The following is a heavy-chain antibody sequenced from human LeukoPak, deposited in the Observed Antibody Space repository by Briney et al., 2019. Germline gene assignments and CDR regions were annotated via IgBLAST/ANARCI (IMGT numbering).Heavy chain of an antibody. D-gene: IGHD6-19*01. CDR1: GFSFSSHG. J-gene: IGHJ4*02. Sequence: PGGSLRLSCAASGFSFSSHGMSWVRQAPGKGLEWVSGIIGGAGGTYYADSVKGRFTISRDNAKNTLYLQMNSLRAEDTAVYYCAKLAISSRGWYYDYWGQGTLVTVSS. CDR2: IIGGAGGT. CDR3: AKLAISSRGWYYDY. V-gene: IGHV3-23*01.